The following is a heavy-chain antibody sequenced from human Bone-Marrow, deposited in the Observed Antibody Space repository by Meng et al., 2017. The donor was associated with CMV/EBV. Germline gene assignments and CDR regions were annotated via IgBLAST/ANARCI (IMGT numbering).Heavy chain of an antibody. CDR3: ARSRITMVRGVIIIGAFDI. CDR1: GFTFSSYS. D-gene: IGHD3-10*01. Sequence: GGSLRLSCAASGFTFSSYSMSWVRQAPGKGLEWVSYISSSGSTIYYADSVKGRFTISRDNAKNSLYLQMNSLRAEDTAVYYCARSRITMVRGVIIIGAFDIWGQGTMVTVSS. J-gene: IGHJ3*02. CDR2: ISSSGSTI. V-gene: IGHV3-48*04.